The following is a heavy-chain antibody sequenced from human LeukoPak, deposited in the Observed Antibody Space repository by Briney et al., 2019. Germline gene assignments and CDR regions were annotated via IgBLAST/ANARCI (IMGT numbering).Heavy chain of an antibody. CDR2: IYTSGST. V-gene: IGHV4-61*02. CDR3: AGRETSREKTTVEDAFDI. Sequence: IXQPAXXXLEGIXRIYTSGSTNYNPSLKSRVTISVDTSKNQFSLKLSSVTAADTAVYYCAGRETSREKTTVEDAFDIWGQGTMVTVSS. J-gene: IGHJ3*02. D-gene: IGHD4-17*01.